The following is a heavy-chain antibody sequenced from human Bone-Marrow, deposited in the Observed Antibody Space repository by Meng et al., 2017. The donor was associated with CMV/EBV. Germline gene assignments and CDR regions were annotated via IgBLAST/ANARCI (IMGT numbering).Heavy chain of an antibody. CDR2: INHSGST. CDR1: GYSISSGYY. CDR3: ARVGVVVVPAAIGGVYYYYGMDV. V-gene: IGHV4-38-2*02. Sequence: SETLSLTCTVSGYSISSGYYWSWIRQPPGKGLEWIGEINHSGSTNYNPSLKSRVTISVDTSKNQFSLKLSSVTAADTAVYYCARVGVVVVPAAIGGVYYYYGMDVWGQGTTVTVSS. D-gene: IGHD2-2*02. J-gene: IGHJ6*02.